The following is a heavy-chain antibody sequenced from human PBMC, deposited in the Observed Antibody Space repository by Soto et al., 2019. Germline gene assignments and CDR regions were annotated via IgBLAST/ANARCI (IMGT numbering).Heavy chain of an antibody. D-gene: IGHD6-13*01. CDR2: ISSSSSYI. V-gene: IGHV3-21*01. Sequence: EVQLVESGGGLVKAGGSLRLSCAASGFTFSSYSMNWVRQAPGKGLEWVSSISSSSSYIYYADSVKGRFTISRDNAKNSLYLQMNSLRAEDTAVYYCARDPGYISSWYYFDYWGQGTLVTVSS. J-gene: IGHJ4*02. CDR3: ARDPGYISSWYYFDY. CDR1: GFTFSSYS.